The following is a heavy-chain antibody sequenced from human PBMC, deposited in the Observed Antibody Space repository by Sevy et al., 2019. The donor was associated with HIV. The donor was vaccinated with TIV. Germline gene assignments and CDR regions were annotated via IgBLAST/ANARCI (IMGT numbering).Heavy chain of an antibody. J-gene: IGHJ6*03. CDR3: AKGGGGHYDPDEIAYYFYYYNMDV. V-gene: IGHV3-23*01. CDR1: GFSFDSYG. Sequence: GGSLRLSCAVSGFSFDSYGMTWVRQAPGKGLEWVSAISGSGTRTYYADSVKGRFIISRDNSKNTLDLQMNSLRAEDTGIYSCAKGGGGHYDPDEIAYYFYYYNMDVWGKGTTVTVSS. CDR2: ISGSGTRT. D-gene: IGHD3-22*01.